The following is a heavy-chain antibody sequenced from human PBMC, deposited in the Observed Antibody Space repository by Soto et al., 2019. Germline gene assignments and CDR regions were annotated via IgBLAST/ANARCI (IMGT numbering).Heavy chain of an antibody. CDR3: ASAGLYSYALSGF. CDR2: IFHTGST. Sequence: RGGCWSWKSQRQGKGLESIGYIFHTGSTYYNPSLKSRVTISVDTSKNQFSLKLSSVTAADTAVYYCASAGLYSYALSGFWGQRT. V-gene: IGHV4-30-2*04. CDR1: RGGC. J-gene: IGHJ4*02. D-gene: IGHD5-18*01.